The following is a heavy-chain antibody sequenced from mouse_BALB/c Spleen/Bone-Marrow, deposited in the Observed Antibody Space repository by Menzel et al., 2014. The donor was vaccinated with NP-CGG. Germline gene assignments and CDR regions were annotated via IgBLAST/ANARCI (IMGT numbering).Heavy chain of an antibody. CDR3: ARRYGHYWYFDV. J-gene: IGHJ1*01. V-gene: IGHV1-69*01. CDR2: IDTSDSYT. Sequence: QVQLQQSGAELVMPGASVKMSCKASGYTFTDYWMHWVKQRPGQGLEWIGAIDTSDSYTTYNQNFKDKATLTVDESSSTAYMQFSSLTSEDSAVYYCARRYGHYWYFDVWGAGTTVIVSS. CDR1: GYTFTDYW. D-gene: IGHD2-10*02.